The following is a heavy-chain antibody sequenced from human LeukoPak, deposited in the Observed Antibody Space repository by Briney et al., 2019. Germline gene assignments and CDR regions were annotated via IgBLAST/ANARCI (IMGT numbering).Heavy chain of an antibody. CDR2: IYSSGST. V-gene: IGHV4-61*01. CDR1: GDSITSSSYY. J-gene: IGHJ2*01. CDR3: AREVTTYYYDSSGYPDWYFDL. D-gene: IGHD3-22*01. Sequence: SETLSLTCTVSGDSITSSSYYWSWIRQPPGKGLEWIGYIYSSGSTNYNPSLKSRVTISVDTSKNQFSLKLSSVTAADTAVYYCAREVTTYYYDSSGYPDWYFDLWGRGTLVTVSS.